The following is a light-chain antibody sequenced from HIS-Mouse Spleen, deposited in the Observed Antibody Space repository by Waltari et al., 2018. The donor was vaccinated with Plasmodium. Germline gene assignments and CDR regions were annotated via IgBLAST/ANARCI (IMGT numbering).Light chain of an antibody. Sequence: QSALTQPPSAPGSPGQSVTTSCTGTSRAVGGYNYVSWYQHHPGKAPKLMIYKGSKRPSGFPDRFSGSKSGNTASLTVSGLQAEDEADYYCSSYAGSNNLVFGRGTKLTVL. CDR3: SSYAGSNNLV. CDR1: SRAVGGYNY. J-gene: IGLJ2*01. CDR2: KGS. V-gene: IGLV2-8*01.